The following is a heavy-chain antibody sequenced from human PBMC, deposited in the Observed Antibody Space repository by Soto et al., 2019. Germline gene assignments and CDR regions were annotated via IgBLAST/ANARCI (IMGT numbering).Heavy chain of an antibody. Sequence: SETLSLTCTVSGGSVSSYYWSWIRQPAGKGLEWIGRIYTSGSTNYNPSLKSRVTMSVDTSKNQFSLKLSSVTAADTAVYYCAGERVYGGNRLNWFDPWGQGTLVTVSS. D-gene: IGHD4-17*01. J-gene: IGHJ5*02. CDR3: AGERVYGGNRLNWFDP. CDR2: IYTSGST. CDR1: GGSVSSYY. V-gene: IGHV4-4*07.